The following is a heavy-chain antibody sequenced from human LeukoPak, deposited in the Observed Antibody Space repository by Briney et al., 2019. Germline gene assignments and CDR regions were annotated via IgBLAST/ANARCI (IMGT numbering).Heavy chain of an antibody. CDR3: ARGPARLLWFGEKWFDP. D-gene: IGHD3-10*01. J-gene: IGHJ5*02. Sequence: SVKVSCKASGGTFSSYAISWVRQAPGQGLEWMGGIIPIFGTANYAQKFQGRVTITADESTSTAYMELSSLRSEDTAVYYCARGPARLLWFGEKWFDPWGQGTLVTVSS. CDR1: GGTFSSYA. V-gene: IGHV1-69*13. CDR2: IIPIFGTA.